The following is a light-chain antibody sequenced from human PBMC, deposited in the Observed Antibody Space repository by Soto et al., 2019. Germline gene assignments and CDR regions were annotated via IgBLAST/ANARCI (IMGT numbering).Light chain of an antibody. Sequence: VLTQAPATLSVSPGERATLSCRASQSVSSNLAWYQHKPGQAPRLLIYGASTRATGIPARFSGSGSGTEFTLTISSLQSEDFAVYYCQQYNIWPPFTFGPGTKVDIK. CDR3: QQYNIWPPFT. CDR2: GAS. V-gene: IGKV3-15*01. CDR1: QSVSSN. J-gene: IGKJ3*01.